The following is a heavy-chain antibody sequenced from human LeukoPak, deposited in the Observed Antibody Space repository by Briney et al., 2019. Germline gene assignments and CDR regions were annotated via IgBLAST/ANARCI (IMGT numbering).Heavy chain of an antibody. D-gene: IGHD5-24*01. CDR1: GGSISSYY. Sequence: SETLSLTCTVSGGSISSYYWSWIRQPPGKGLEWIGYIYYSGSTNYNPSLKSRVTISVDTSKNQFSLKLSSVTAADTAVYYCARGEMATIVSFDYWGQGTLVTVSS. CDR3: ARGEMATIVSFDY. V-gene: IGHV4-59*01. CDR2: IYYSGST. J-gene: IGHJ4*02.